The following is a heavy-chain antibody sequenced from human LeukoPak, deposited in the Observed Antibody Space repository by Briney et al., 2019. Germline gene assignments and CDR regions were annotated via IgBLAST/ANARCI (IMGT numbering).Heavy chain of an antibody. J-gene: IGHJ4*02. CDR1: GFTFSSYE. V-gene: IGHV3-48*03. CDR2: ISSSGRTV. D-gene: IGHD6-13*01. Sequence: TGGSLRLSCAASGFTFSSYEMNWVRQAPGKGLEWVSYISSSGRTVYYADSLKGRFTISRDNAKNSLYLQMNSLRAEDTAVYYCATLIIAATDYFDYWGQGTLVTVSS. CDR3: ATLIIAATDYFDY.